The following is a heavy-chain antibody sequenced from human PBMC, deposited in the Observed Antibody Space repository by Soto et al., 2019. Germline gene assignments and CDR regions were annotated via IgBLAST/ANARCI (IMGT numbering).Heavy chain of an antibody. CDR1: GGTFSSYT. V-gene: IGHV1-69*08. CDR3: ARDPGEGDYWYFDL. D-gene: IGHD7-27*01. Sequence: QVQLVQSGAEVKKPGSSVKVSCKASGGTFSSYTISWVRQAPGQGLEWMGRIIPILGIANYAQKFQGRVTIPADKSTSTAHMELSSLRSEDTAVYYCARDPGEGDYWYFDLWGRGTLVTVSS. J-gene: IGHJ2*01. CDR2: IIPILGIA.